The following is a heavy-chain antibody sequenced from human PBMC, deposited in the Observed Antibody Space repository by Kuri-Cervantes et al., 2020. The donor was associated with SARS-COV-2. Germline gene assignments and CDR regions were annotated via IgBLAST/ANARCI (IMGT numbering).Heavy chain of an antibody. CDR2: INPSGGST. Sequence: ASVKVSCKASGYTFNIHDINWVRQAPGQGLEWMGIINPSGGSTSYAQKLQGRVTMTTDTSTSTAYMELRSLRSDDTAVYYCARELYGDYDVNFDYWGQGTLVTVSS. CDR1: GYTFNIHD. V-gene: IGHV1-46*02. CDR3: ARELYGDYDVNFDY. J-gene: IGHJ4*02. D-gene: IGHD4-17*01.